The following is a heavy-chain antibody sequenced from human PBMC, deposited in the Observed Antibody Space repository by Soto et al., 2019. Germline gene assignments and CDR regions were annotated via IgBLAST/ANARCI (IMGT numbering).Heavy chain of an antibody. CDR3: AGTRITMIVVVITMPFDY. D-gene: IGHD3-22*01. CDR2: IIPIFGTA. Sequence: AASVKVSCKASGGTFSSYAISWVRQAPGQGLEWMGGIIPIFGTANYAQKFQGRVTITADESTSTAYMELSSLRSEDTAVYYCAGTRITMIVVVITMPFDYWGQGTLVTVSS. V-gene: IGHV1-69*13. J-gene: IGHJ4*02. CDR1: GGTFSSYA.